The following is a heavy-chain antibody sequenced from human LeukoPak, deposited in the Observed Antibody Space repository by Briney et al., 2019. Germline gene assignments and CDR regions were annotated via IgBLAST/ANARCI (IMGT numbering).Heavy chain of an antibody. CDR2: IYYSGST. V-gene: IGHV4-59*01. CDR1: GGSISSYY. D-gene: IGHD3-22*01. Sequence: PSETLSHTCTVSGGSISSYYWSWIRQPPGKGLEWIGYIYYSGSTNYNPSLKSRVTISVDTSKNQFSLKLSSVTAADTAVYYCARDYYDSSGYYYVRAFDIWGQGTMVTVSS. J-gene: IGHJ3*02. CDR3: ARDYYDSSGYYYVRAFDI.